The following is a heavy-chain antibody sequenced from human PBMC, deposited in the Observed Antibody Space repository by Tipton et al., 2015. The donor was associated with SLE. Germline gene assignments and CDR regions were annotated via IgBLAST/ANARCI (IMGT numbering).Heavy chain of an antibody. CDR2: INTNAGNP. CDR3: GRGSIAAAGKMAY. V-gene: IGHV7-4-1*02. CDR1: GYTFTNYA. D-gene: IGHD6-13*01. Sequence: QVQLVQSGSELKKPGASVKVSCKASGYTFTNYAMNWVRQAPGQGLEWVGWINTNAGNPTYAQGFTGRFVFSLDTSVTTAYLQISSLKADDSAVYYYGRGSIAAAGKMAYWGQGTLVTVSS. J-gene: IGHJ4*02.